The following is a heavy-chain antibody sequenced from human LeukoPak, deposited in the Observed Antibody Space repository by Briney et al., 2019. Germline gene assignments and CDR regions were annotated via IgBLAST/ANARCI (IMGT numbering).Heavy chain of an antibody. J-gene: IGHJ3*02. V-gene: IGHV3-20*04. CDR2: INWNGGST. CDR1: GFTFDDYG. CDR3: ARVRVVGAMVDAFDI. D-gene: IGHD1-26*01. Sequence: GGSLRFSCAASGFTFDDYGMSWVRQAPGKGLEWVSGINWNGGSTGYADSVKGRFTISRDNAKNSLYLQMNSLRAEDTALYYCARVRVVGAMVDAFDIWGQGTMVTVSS.